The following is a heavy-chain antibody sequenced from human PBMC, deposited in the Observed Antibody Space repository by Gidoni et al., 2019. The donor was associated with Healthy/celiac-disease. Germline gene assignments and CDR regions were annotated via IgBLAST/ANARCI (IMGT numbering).Heavy chain of an antibody. D-gene: IGHD2-21*02. V-gene: IGHV3-23*01. CDR1: GFTFSSYA. J-gene: IGHJ4*02. CDR2: ISGSGGST. Sequence: EVQLLESGGGLVQPGGSLRLSCAASGFTFSSYAMSWVRQAPGKGLEWVSAISGSGGSTYYADSVKGRFTISRDNSKNTLYLQMNSLRAEDTAVYYCAKDREHIVVVTAIGTLDYWGQGTLVTVSS. CDR3: AKDREHIVVVTAIGTLDY.